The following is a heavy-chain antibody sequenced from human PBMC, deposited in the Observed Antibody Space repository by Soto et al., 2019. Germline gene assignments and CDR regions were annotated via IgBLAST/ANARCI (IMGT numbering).Heavy chain of an antibody. Sequence: QLQLLESGSRLVKPSQTLSLTCAVSGVSVNRGGYAWSWIRQTPGKALEWLGYIYRTGHTIYNPSLNSRATISLDDPNNQFSLHLTSVTAAATAVYYCARSIVTPSAMFDPWVQGLLVTVSS. V-gene: IGHV4-30-2*01. CDR1: GVSVNRGGYA. CDR2: IYRTGHT. J-gene: IGHJ5*02. D-gene: IGHD2-2*01. CDR3: ARSIVTPSAMFDP.